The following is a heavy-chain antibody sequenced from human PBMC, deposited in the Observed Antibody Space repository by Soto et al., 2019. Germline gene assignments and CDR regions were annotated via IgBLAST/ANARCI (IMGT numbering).Heavy chain of an antibody. J-gene: IGHJ5*02. Sequence: GGSLRLSCAASGFTFSSYDMHWVRQATGKGLEWVSAIGTAGDPYYPGSVKGRFTISRENAKNSLYLQMNSLRAGDTAVYYCARVVRHYDSSGYPYNWFDPWGQGTLVTVSS. CDR2: IGTAGDP. V-gene: IGHV3-13*05. CDR3: ARVVRHYDSSGYPYNWFDP. D-gene: IGHD3-22*01. CDR1: GFTFSSYD.